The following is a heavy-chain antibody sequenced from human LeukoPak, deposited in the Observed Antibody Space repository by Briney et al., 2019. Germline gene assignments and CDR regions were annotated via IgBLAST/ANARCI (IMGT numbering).Heavy chain of an antibody. CDR3: ARGSYRWVH. CDR1: GFTFSSYA. D-gene: IGHD3-16*02. Sequence: GGSLRLSCAASGFTFSSYAMNWVRQAPGKGLEWVSAITGSGGRTYYADSVKGRFTISRDNSKNTLYLQMNSLRAEDTAVYYCARGSYRWVHWGQGTLVTVSP. J-gene: IGHJ4*02. V-gene: IGHV3-23*01. CDR2: ITGSGGRT.